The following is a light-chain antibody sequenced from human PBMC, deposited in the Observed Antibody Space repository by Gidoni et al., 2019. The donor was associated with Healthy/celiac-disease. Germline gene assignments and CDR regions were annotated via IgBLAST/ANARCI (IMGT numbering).Light chain of an antibody. J-gene: IGLJ1*01. V-gene: IGLV1-47*01. Sequence: GQRVIISCSGSSSNIGSNYVYWYQQLPGTAPKLLIYRNNQRPSGVPDRFSGSKSGTSAFLAISGLRSEDEADYYCAAWDDSLSGLYVFGIGTKVTVL. CDR3: AAWDDSLSGLYV. CDR1: SSNIGSNY. CDR2: RNN.